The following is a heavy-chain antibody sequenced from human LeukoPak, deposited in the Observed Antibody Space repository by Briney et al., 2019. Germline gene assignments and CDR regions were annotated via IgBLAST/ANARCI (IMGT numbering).Heavy chain of an antibody. V-gene: IGHV3-30*02. CDR3: AKDRCSSTSCLDYYYYYMDV. Sequence: PGGSLRLSCAASGFTFSSYGMHWVRQAPVKGLEWVAFIRYDGSNKYYADSVKGRFTISRDNSKNTLYLQMNSLRAEDTAVYYCAKDRCSSTSCLDYYYYYMDVWGKGTTVTVSS. J-gene: IGHJ6*03. CDR1: GFTFSSYG. CDR2: IRYDGSNK. D-gene: IGHD2-2*01.